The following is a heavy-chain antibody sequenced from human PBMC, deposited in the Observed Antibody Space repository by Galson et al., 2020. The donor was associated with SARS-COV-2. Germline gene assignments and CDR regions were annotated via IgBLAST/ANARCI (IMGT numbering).Heavy chain of an antibody. Sequence: GESLKISCAGSGSTFSRTAMNWVRQAPGKGPEWVAGISGRGGATYYTASVQGRFTISRDNSISTLWLQMTSLRADDTAIYYCAKSEWELRSHFDSWGPGTLVTVS. D-gene: IGHD1-26*01. CDR2: ISGRGGAT. J-gene: IGHJ4*02. CDR1: GSTFSRTA. CDR3: AKSEWELRSHFDS. V-gene: IGHV3-23*01.